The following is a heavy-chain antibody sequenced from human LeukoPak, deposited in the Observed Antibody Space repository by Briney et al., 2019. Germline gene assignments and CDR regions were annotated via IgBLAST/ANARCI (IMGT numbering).Heavy chain of an antibody. CDR3: AKGGKWSSDWISPYDY. CDR1: GFTFSSYS. V-gene: IGHV3-30*18. D-gene: IGHD6-19*01. Sequence: GGSLRLSCAASGFTFSSYSMNWVRQAPGKGLEWVAVISYDGSNKYYADSVKGRFTISRDNSKNTLYLQMESLRSEDTAVYYCAKGGKWSSDWISPYDYWGQGTLVTVSS. CDR2: ISYDGSNK. J-gene: IGHJ4*02.